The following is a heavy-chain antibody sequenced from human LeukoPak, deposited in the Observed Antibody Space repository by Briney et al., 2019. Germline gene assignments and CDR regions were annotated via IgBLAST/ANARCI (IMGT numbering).Heavy chain of an antibody. CDR2: IKEDGSDE. J-gene: IGHJ3*02. D-gene: IGHD3-10*01. Sequence: GGSLRLSCAASGFTFSPYWMSWVRQAPGKGLEWVATIKEDGSDEYYVDSVKGRFTVSRDNAKNSLFLQMSCLRVEDTAVYYCARLAPYYGTGIIWGQGTVVTVSS. CDR3: ARLAPYYGTGII. CDR1: GFTFSPYW. V-gene: IGHV3-7*01.